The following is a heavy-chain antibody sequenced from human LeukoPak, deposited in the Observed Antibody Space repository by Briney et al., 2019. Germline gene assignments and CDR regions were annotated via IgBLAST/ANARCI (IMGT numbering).Heavy chain of an antibody. CDR1: GFTFDDYG. J-gene: IGHJ6*03. CDR2: INWNGGST. V-gene: IGHV3-20*01. CDR3: ARHIAAAGSRYYYYMDV. Sequence: GGSLRLSCAASGFTFDDYGMSWVRQAPGKGLEWVSGINWNGGSTGYADSVKGRFTISRGNAKNSLYLQMNSLRAEDTALYHCARHIAAAGSRYYYYMDVWGKGTTVTVSS. D-gene: IGHD6-13*01.